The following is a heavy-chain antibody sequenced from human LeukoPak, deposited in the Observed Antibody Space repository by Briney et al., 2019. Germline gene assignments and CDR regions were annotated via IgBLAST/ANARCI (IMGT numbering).Heavy chain of an antibody. J-gene: IGHJ4*02. Sequence: SVKVSCKASGGTFSSYAISWVRQAPGQGLEWVGEIIPIFGTANYAQKFQGRVTITADESTSTAYMELSSLRSEDTAVYYCASLTTSYDILTGYPYYFDYWGQGTLVTVSS. CDR2: IIPIFGTA. CDR3: ASLTTSYDILTGYPYYFDY. D-gene: IGHD3-9*01. V-gene: IGHV1-69*13. CDR1: GGTFSSYA.